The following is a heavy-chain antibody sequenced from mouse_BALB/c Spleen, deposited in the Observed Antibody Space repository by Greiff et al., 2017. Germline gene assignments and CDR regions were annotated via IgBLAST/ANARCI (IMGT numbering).Heavy chain of an antibody. CDR1: GYSFTDYI. J-gene: IGHJ4*01. CDR2: INPYYGST. V-gene: IGHV1-39*01. CDR3: ARAEDRYGNYGDYARDY. Sequence: EVQLQQTGPELVKPGASVKISCKASGYSFTDYIMLWVKQSHGKSLEWIGTINPYYGSTSYNLKFKGKATLTVDKSSSTAYMQLNSLTSEDSAVYDCARAEDRYGNYGDYARDYWGQGTSVTVSS. D-gene: IGHD2-1*01.